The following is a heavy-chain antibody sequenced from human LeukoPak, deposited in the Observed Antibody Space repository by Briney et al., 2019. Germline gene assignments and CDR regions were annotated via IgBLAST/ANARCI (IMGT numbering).Heavy chain of an antibody. CDR1: GFTFSSYG. J-gene: IGHJ3*02. Sequence: AGGSLRLSCAASGFTFSSYGMHWVRQAPGKGLEWVAVISYDGSNKYYADSVKGRFTISRDNSKNTLYLQMNSLRAEDTAVYYCAKLRGDYYDISGPDAFDIWGQGTMVTVSS. CDR2: ISYDGSNK. CDR3: AKLRGDYYDISGPDAFDI. V-gene: IGHV3-30*18. D-gene: IGHD3-22*01.